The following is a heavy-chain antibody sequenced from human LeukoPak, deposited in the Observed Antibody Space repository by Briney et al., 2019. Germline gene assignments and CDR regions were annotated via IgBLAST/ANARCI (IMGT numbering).Heavy chain of an antibody. Sequence: GGSLRLSCAASGFTFSSYEMNWVRQAPGKGLEWVSYISSSGSTIYYADSVKGRFTISRDNAKNSLYLQMNSLRAEDTAVYYCAREGDYVTYYYYGMDVWGQGTTVTVSS. V-gene: IGHV3-48*03. CDR3: AREGDYVTYYYYGMDV. J-gene: IGHJ6*02. CDR1: GFTFSSYE. CDR2: ISSSGSTI. D-gene: IGHD4-17*01.